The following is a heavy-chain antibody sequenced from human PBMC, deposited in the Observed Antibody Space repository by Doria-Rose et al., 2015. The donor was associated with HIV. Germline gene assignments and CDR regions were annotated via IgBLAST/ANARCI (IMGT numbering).Heavy chain of an antibody. CDR1: GFTLSNFA. J-gene: IGHJ6*02. CDR2: ILYDGGNQ. V-gene: IGHV3-30*04. CDR3: ARDELRGYDIYDGLDV. D-gene: IGHD5-12*01. Sequence: QVQLVQSGGGVVQPGRSLRLSCVASGFTLSNFAIHWVRQAPGKGLEWVSVILYDGGNQHYADSVKGRFTISRDNSKNTVYLQMDTLRPEDTAVYFCARDELRGYDIYDGLDVWGQGTRSPSP.